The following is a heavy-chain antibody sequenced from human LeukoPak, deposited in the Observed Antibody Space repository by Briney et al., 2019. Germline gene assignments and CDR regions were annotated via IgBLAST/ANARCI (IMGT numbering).Heavy chain of an antibody. Sequence: GGSLRLSCAAPGLTFSSFGMHWVRQAPGKGLEWVAFIRYDGSTKYYADSVKGRFTISRDNSKSTLYLQMNSLRAEGTAVYYCAKGGYYFDYWGQGTLVTASS. V-gene: IGHV3-30*02. J-gene: IGHJ4*02. CDR2: IRYDGSTK. CDR3: AKGGYYFDY. D-gene: IGHD3-16*01. CDR1: GLTFSSFG.